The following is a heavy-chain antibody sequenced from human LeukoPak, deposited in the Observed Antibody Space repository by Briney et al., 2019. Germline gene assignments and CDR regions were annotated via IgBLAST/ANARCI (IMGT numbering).Heavy chain of an antibody. CDR1: GYTFTGYY. CDR3: ARGDNRRYSGSYWEWLDP. V-gene: IGHV1-2*02. CDR2: INPNNSGT. J-gene: IGHJ5*02. D-gene: IGHD1-26*01. Sequence: AASVKVSCKASGYTFTGYYIHWVRQAPGQGLEWMGWINPNNSGTNYAQKFQGRVTMTRDTSISTAYMELSRLRSDDTAVYYCARGDNRRYSGSYWEWLDPWGQGTLVTVS.